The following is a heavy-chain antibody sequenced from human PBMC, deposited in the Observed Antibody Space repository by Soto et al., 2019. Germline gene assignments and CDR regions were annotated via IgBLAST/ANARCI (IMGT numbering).Heavy chain of an antibody. J-gene: IGHJ3*02. V-gene: IGHV4-31*03. CDR1: GGSISSGGYY. CDR2: IYYSGST. Sequence: SETLSLTCTVSGGSISSGGYYWSWIRQHPGKGLEWIGYIYYSGSTYYNPSLKSRVTISVDTSKNQFSLKLSSVTAADTAVYYCALFITPGGDYASHAFDIWGQGTMVTVSS. D-gene: IGHD4-17*01. CDR3: ALFITPGGDYASHAFDI.